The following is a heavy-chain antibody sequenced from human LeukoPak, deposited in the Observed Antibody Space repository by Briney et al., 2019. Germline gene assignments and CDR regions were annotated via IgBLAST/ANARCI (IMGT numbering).Heavy chain of an antibody. CDR2: IYYSGST. Sequence: SETLSLTCTVSGGSISSGGYYWSWIRQHPGKGLEWIGYIYYSGSTYYNPSLKSRVTISVDTSKNQFSLKLSSVTAADTAVYYCARSGVRGPWDYWGQGTLVTVSS. CDR1: GGSISSGGYY. J-gene: IGHJ4*02. V-gene: IGHV4-31*03. D-gene: IGHD3-10*01. CDR3: ARSGVRGPWDY.